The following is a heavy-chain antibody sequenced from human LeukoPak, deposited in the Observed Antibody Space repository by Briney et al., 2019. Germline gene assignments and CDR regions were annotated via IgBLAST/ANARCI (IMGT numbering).Heavy chain of an antibody. J-gene: IGHJ4*02. V-gene: IGHV4-4*02. CDR2: IYHSGST. D-gene: IGHD5-18*01. CDR1: GGSISSSNW. CDR3: ARVVDGSYGHFDY. Sequence: SETLSLTCAVSGGSISSSNWWSWVRQPPGKGLEWIGEIYHSGSTNYNPSLKSRVTISVDKSKNQFSLKLGSVTAADTAVYYCARVVDGSYGHFDYWGQGTLVTVSS.